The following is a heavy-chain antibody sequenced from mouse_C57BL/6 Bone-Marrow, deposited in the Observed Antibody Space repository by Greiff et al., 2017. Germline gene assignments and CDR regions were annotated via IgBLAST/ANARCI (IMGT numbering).Heavy chain of an antibody. CDR1: GYTFTNYW. V-gene: IGHV1-64*01. D-gene: IGHD2-4*01. Sequence: QVQLQQPGAELVKPGASVKLSCKSSGYTFTNYWMHWVKQRPGQGLEWIGMMHPNGGSPDYNEKFKSEATLSVDKSSRTAYMELSSLTSEDSAVYCCARAYDYDDYTMDYWGQGTSVTVSS. CDR3: ARAYDYDDYTMDY. CDR2: MHPNGGSP. J-gene: IGHJ4*01.